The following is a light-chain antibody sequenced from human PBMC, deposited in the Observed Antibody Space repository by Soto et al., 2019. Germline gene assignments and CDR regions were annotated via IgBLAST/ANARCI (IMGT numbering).Light chain of an antibody. CDR1: SGSIASNS. CDR3: QSYDSSNHKVV. J-gene: IGLJ2*01. Sequence: KFILTQPHSVSESPGKTVTISCTRSSGSIASNSVQWYQQRPGSAPTTVIYEDNQRPSGVPDRFSGSIDSSSNSASLTISGLNTEDEADYYCQSYDSSNHKVVFGGGTKLTVL. V-gene: IGLV6-57*04. CDR2: EDN.